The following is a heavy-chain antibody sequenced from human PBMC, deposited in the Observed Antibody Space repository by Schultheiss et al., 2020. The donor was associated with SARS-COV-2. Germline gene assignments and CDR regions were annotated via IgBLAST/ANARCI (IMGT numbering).Heavy chain of an antibody. Sequence: TLSLTCTVSGGSISSGGYYWSWIRQHPGKGLEWIGYIYYSGSTYYNPSLKSRVTISVDTSKNQFSLKLSSVTAADTAVYYCARTADIVLMVWNVWGQGTTVTVSS. CDR3: ARTADIVLMVWNV. CDR2: IYYSGST. J-gene: IGHJ6*02. CDR1: GGSISSGGYY. D-gene: IGHD2-8*01. V-gene: IGHV4-31*03.